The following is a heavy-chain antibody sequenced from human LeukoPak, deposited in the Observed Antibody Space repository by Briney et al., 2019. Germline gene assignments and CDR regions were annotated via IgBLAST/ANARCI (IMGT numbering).Heavy chain of an antibody. J-gene: IGHJ4*02. CDR1: GYTFTGYY. CDR3: ARDKGGIVGATDSFDY. CDR2: MNPNSGGT. D-gene: IGHD1-26*01. Sequence: ASVKVSCKASGYTFTGYYIHWVRQAPGQGLEWMGWMNPNSGGTNYAQKFQGRVTMTRDTSISTAYMELRSLRSDDTAVYYCARDKGGIVGATDSFDYWGQGTLVTVSS. V-gene: IGHV1-2*02.